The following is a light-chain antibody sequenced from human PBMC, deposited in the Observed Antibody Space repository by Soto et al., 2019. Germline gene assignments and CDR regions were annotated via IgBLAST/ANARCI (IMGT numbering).Light chain of an antibody. J-gene: IGLJ1*01. CDR2: EVN. Sequence: QSVLTQPASLSGSPGQSITISCTRTSSDIGAYDYVSWFQQHPGKAPKLMISEVNNRPSGVSNRFSGSESGNTAYLTISGLQVEVEAEYFCFPSTPASTHVFGTGSKVTVL. CDR3: FPSTPASTHV. V-gene: IGLV2-14*01. CDR1: SSDIGAYDY.